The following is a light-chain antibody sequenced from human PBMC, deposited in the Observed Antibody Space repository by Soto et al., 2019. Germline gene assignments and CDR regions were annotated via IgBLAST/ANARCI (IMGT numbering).Light chain of an antibody. CDR1: SSDIGAYNF. V-gene: IGLV2-14*03. CDR3: TSWTTSTTMI. CDR2: DVN. Sequence: QSALTQPASVSGSPGHSITISCTGTSSDIGAYNFVSWYQQHPRKAPQLMLYDVNIRPSGVSNRFSGSKSGNTASLTISGLQAEDEAYYYCTSWTTSTTMIFGGGSKLTVL. J-gene: IGLJ2*01.